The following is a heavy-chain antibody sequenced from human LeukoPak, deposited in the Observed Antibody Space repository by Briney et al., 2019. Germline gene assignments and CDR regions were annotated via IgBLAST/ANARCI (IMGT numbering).Heavy chain of an antibody. CDR1: GYTFTSYG. J-gene: IGHJ4*02. CDR2: ISAYNGNT. V-gene: IGHV1-18*01. D-gene: IGHD2-2*01. Sequence: ASVKVSCKASGYTFTSYGISWVRQAPGQGLEWMGWISAYNGNTNYAQKLQGRVTMTTDTSTSTAYMELRSLRSDDTAVYYCARGYCSSTSCYWDFDYWGQGTLVTVSS. CDR3: ARGYCSSTSCYWDFDY.